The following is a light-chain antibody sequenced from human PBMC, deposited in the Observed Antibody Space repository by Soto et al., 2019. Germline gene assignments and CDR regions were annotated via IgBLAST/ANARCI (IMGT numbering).Light chain of an antibody. CDR3: QQYNNWPPIT. CDR1: QSVTTN. Sequence: EIVMTQSPATLSVSPGDRVTLSCRASQSVTTNLAWYQQKPGQAPRLLIYGASTRAPRIPARFSGSGSVTEVTRTISSLQPEDCAGYCCQQYNNWPPITFGQGTRLEIK. J-gene: IGKJ5*01. V-gene: IGKV3-15*01. CDR2: GAS.